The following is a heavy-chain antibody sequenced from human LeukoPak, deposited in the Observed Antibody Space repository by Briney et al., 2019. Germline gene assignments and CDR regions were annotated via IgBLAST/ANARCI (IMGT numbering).Heavy chain of an antibody. D-gene: IGHD2-15*01. CDR2: ISVSGDST. V-gene: IGHV3-23*01. CDR1: GFSFSTYA. CDR3: ARACSGGSCYLTVFDI. J-gene: IGHJ3*02. Sequence: GGSLRLSCAASGFSFSTYAMSWVRQAPGKGLEWVSAISVSGDSTYYADSVKGRFTIFRDNSKNTLYLQMNSLRVEDTAVYYCARACSGGSCYLTVFDIWGQGTRVTVSS.